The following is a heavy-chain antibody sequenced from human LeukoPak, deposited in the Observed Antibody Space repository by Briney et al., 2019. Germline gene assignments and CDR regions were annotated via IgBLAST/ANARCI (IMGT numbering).Heavy chain of an antibody. Sequence: PAQTLSLTCTVSGGSISSGSYYWSWIRQPAGKGLEWIGRIYTSGSTNYNPSLKSRVTISVDTSKNQFSLKLSSVTAADTAVYYCARAQPIGYCSSTSCYGYYYYYMDVWGKGTTVTVSS. V-gene: IGHV4-61*02. CDR2: IYTSGST. D-gene: IGHD2-2*01. CDR1: GGSISSGSYY. CDR3: ARAQPIGYCSSTSCYGYYYYYMDV. J-gene: IGHJ6*03.